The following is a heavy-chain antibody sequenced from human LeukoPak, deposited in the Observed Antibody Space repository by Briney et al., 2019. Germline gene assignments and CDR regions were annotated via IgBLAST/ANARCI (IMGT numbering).Heavy chain of an antibody. CDR2: TSSSGSTI. Sequence: PGGSLRLSCAASGFTFSSYEMNWVRHAPGKGLEWVSYTSSSGSTIYYADSVKGRFTISRDNAKNSLYLQMNSLRAEDTAVYYCARDDYYDSSGYAPYQTFDYWGQGTLVTVSS. V-gene: IGHV3-48*03. CDR1: GFTFSSYE. J-gene: IGHJ4*02. CDR3: ARDDYYDSSGYAPYQTFDY. D-gene: IGHD3-22*01.